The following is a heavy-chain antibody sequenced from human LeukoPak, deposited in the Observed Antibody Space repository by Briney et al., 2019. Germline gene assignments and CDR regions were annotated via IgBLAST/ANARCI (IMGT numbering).Heavy chain of an antibody. CDR2: IYYSGST. J-gene: IGHJ4*02. Sequence: PSETLSLTCTVSGGSISSSSYYWGWIRQPPGKGLEWLGSIYYSGSTYYNPSLKSRVTISVDTSKNQFSLKLSSVTAADTAVYYCARHGRGLTIGIDFDYWGQGTLVTVSS. CDR3: ARHGRGLTIGIDFDY. D-gene: IGHD6-25*01. CDR1: GGSISSSSYY. V-gene: IGHV4-39*01.